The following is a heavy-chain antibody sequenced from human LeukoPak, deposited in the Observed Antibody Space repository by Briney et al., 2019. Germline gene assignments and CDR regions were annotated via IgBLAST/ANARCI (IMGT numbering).Heavy chain of an antibody. J-gene: IGHJ4*02. CDR3: ARAMGSYGDYEKLFDY. D-gene: IGHD4-17*01. V-gene: IGHV3-66*01. CDR2: IYSGGST. Sequence: GGSLRLSCAASGFTVSSNYMSWVRQAPGKGLEWVSVIYSGGSTYYADSVKGRFIISRDNSKNTLYLQMNSLRAEDTAVYYCARAMGSYGDYEKLFDYWGQGTLVTVSS. CDR1: GFTVSSNY.